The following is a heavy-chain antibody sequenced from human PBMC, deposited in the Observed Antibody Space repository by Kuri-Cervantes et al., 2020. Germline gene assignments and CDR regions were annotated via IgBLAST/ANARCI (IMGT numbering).Heavy chain of an antibody. CDR1: GFTFSTYW. V-gene: IGHV3-30-3*01. CDR3: ARERITMIVVDPMGGMDV. CDR2: ISFDGNKN. Sequence: GESLKISCAASGFTFSTYWMHWVRQAPGKGLEWVAVISFDGNKNYYADSVKGRFTISRDNSKNTLYLQMNSLRAEDTAVYYCARERITMIVVDPMGGMDVWGQGTTVTVSS. D-gene: IGHD3-22*01. J-gene: IGHJ6*02.